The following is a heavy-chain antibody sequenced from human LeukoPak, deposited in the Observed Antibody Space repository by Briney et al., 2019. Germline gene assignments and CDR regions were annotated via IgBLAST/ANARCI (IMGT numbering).Heavy chain of an antibody. Sequence: PPQTLSLASAVYAPSSSVYSSSCIRQPPGSGLEWNGAINPSGSTNYNPSLKSRVTISVDTSQNQFSLKLSSVTAADAAVYYCASLPSGRHIRGYCSSTSCLDVWGKGTTVTVSS. CDR1: APSSSVYS. D-gene: IGHD2-2*01. J-gene: IGHJ6*04. V-gene: IGHV4-34*01. CDR2: INPSGST. CDR3: ASLPSGRHIRGYCSSTSCLDV.